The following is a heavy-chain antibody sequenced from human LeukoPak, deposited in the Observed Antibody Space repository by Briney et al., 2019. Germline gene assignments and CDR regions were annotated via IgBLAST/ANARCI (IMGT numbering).Heavy chain of an antibody. CDR1: GFTFSSYA. Sequence: GGSLRLSCAASGFTFSSYAMHWVRQAPGKGLEYVSAIRSIGGSTYHANSVKGRFTISRDNSKNTLYLQMGSLRAEDMAVYYCARGMGPYYDSSGFLFDYWGQGTLVTVSS. V-gene: IGHV3-64*01. D-gene: IGHD3-22*01. J-gene: IGHJ4*02. CDR2: IRSIGGST. CDR3: ARGMGPYYDSSGFLFDY.